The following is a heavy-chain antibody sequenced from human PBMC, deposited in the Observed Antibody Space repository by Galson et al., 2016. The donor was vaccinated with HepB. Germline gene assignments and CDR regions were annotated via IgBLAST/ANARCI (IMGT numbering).Heavy chain of an antibody. CDR1: GFTFSSYS. J-gene: IGHJ5*02. V-gene: IGHV3-48*04. Sequence: SLRLSCAASGFTFSSYSMNWVRQTPGKGLEWVSYISTSGSTIYYADSVKGRFFISRDNARNSLYLHMNSLRAEDTAVYYCARTSISYYFGTTGHYSTRNNWFDPWGQGTLVTVSS. CDR3: ARTSISYYFGTTGHYSTRNNWFDP. CDR2: ISTSGSTI. D-gene: IGHD3-22*01.